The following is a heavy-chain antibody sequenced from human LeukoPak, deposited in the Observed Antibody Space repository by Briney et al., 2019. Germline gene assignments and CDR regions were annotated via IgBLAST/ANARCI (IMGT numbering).Heavy chain of an antibody. CDR3: ARDAKWANYYYYGMDV. J-gene: IGHJ6*02. CDR2: IYSGGST. D-gene: IGHD2-8*01. Sequence: GGSLRLSCAASGFTVSGNYMSWVRQAPGKGLEWVSVIYSGGSTYYADSVKGRFTISRDNSKNTLYLQMNSLKAEDTAVYYCARDAKWANYYYYGMDVWGQGTTVTVSS. V-gene: IGHV3-66*02. CDR1: GFTVSGNY.